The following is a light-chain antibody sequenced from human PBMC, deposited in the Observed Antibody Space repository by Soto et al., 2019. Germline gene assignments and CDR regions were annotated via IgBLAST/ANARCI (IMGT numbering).Light chain of an antibody. J-gene: IGLJ1*01. CDR2: RHT. CDR3: QAWDSGSGVYV. V-gene: IGLV3-1*01. Sequence: SYELTQPPSVSVSPGQTATITCSGDKLGNKFASWYQQRPGQSPVLVIYRHTKRHSGIPERFSGSISGNTASLTIGGTQAMDEADYYCQAWDSGSGVYVFGGGTKVTVL. CDR1: KLGNKF.